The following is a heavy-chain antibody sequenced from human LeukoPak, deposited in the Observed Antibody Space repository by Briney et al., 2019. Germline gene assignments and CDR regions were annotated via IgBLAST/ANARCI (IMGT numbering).Heavy chain of an antibody. J-gene: IGHJ4*02. CDR2: ISGSGGST. CDR1: GFTFSSYA. Sequence: GGSLRLSCAASGFTFSSYAMSWVRQAPGKGLEWVSAISGSGGSTYYADSVKGRFTISRDNSKNTLYLQMNSLRAEDTAVYYCATAIYYDILPGYYSSFASWGKETLVPVSS. CDR3: ATAIYYDILPGYYSSFAS. D-gene: IGHD3-9*01. V-gene: IGHV3-23*01.